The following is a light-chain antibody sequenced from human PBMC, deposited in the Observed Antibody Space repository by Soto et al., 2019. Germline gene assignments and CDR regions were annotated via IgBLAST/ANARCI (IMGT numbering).Light chain of an antibody. Sequence: QSALTQPASVSGSPGQSITISCTGTSSDVGSYNVVSWYQQHPGKAPKLMIYEISKRPSGVSNRFSGSKSGNTASLTISGLQAEDEADYYCCSYAGSSTLMFGGGTKLTVL. CDR3: CSYAGSSTLM. V-gene: IGLV2-23*02. J-gene: IGLJ3*02. CDR2: EIS. CDR1: SSDVGSYNV.